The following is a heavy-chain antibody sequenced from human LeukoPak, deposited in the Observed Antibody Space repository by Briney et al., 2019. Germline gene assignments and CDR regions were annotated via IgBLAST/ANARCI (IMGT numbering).Heavy chain of an antibody. CDR3: AKDRACGQWNCQGSDY. J-gene: IGHJ4*02. D-gene: IGHD1-7*01. V-gene: IGHV3-23*01. CDR1: GFTFSSYA. CDR2: VSDSGDGT. Sequence: GGSLRLSCAASGFTFSSYAMYWVRQAPGKGLEWVLGVSDSGDGTHYADSVKGRFTISRDNSKNTLYLQMNNLRAEDTAVYYCAKDRACGQWNCQGSDYWCQGTLVTVSS.